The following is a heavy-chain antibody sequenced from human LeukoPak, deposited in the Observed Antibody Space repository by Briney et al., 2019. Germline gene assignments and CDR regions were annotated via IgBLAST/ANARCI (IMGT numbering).Heavy chain of an antibody. Sequence: SVKVSCKASGGTFSSYAISWVRQAPGQGLEWMGGIIPIFGTANYAQKFQGRVTITADESTSTAYMELSSLRSEDTAVYYCARALTSYGGHFWLLDYWGQGTLVTVSS. CDR1: GGTFSSYA. J-gene: IGHJ4*02. V-gene: IGHV1-69*13. CDR2: IIPIFGTA. D-gene: IGHD4/OR15-4a*01. CDR3: ARALTSYGGHFWLLDY.